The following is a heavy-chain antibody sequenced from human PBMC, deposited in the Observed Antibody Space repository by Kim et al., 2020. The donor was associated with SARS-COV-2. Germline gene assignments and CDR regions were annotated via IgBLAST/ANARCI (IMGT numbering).Heavy chain of an antibody. CDR3: AREPVLLWFGEILPRGYGMDV. J-gene: IGHJ6*02. V-gene: IGHV4-59*01. CDR1: GGSISSYY. CDR2: IYYSGST. D-gene: IGHD3-10*01. Sequence: SETLSLTCTVSGGSISSYYWSWIRQPPGKGLEWIGYIYYSGSTNYNPSLKSRVTISVDTSKNQFSLKLSSVTAADTAVYYCAREPVLLWFGEILPRGYGMDVWGQGTTVTVSS.